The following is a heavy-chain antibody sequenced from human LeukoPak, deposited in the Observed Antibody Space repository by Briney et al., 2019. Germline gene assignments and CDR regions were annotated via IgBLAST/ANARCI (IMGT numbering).Heavy chain of an antibody. Sequence: PSETLSLTCTVSGGSISGYHCSWIRQPPGKGLEWIGYIYYSGSTNYNPSLKSRVTISLDTSKNQFSLKLSSVTAADTAVYYCARHVEYSYGFHFDYGGRGARVTVSS. CDR1: GGSISGYH. D-gene: IGHD5-18*01. CDR3: ARHVEYSYGFHFDY. J-gene: IGHJ4*02. CDR2: IYYSGST. V-gene: IGHV4-59*08.